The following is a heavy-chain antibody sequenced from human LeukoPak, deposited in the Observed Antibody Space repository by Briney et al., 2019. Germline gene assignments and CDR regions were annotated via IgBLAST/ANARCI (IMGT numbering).Heavy chain of an antibody. CDR2: ISGSGGST. J-gene: IGHJ4*02. Sequence: GGPLRLSCAASGFTFSSYAMSWVRQAPGKGLEWVSAISGSGGSTYYADSVKGRFTISRDNSKNTLYLQMNSLRAEDTAVYYCAKGDYELSGAYWGQGTLVTVSS. V-gene: IGHV3-23*01. CDR3: AKGDYELSGAY. D-gene: IGHD4-17*01. CDR1: GFTFSSYA.